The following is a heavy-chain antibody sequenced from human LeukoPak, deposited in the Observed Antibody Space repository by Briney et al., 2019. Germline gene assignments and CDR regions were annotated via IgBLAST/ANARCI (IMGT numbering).Heavy chain of an antibody. D-gene: IGHD3-3*01. CDR1: GGSISSSSYY. CDR2: IYYSGST. J-gene: IGHJ5*02. CDR3: ARRSTIFGVVKSVWFDP. Sequence: SETLSLTCTVSGGSISSSSYYWGWIRQPPGKGLEWIGSIYYSGSTYYNPSLKSRVTISVDTSKNQSSLKLSSVTAADTAVYYCARRSTIFGVVKSVWFDPWGQGTLVTVSS. V-gene: IGHV4-39*01.